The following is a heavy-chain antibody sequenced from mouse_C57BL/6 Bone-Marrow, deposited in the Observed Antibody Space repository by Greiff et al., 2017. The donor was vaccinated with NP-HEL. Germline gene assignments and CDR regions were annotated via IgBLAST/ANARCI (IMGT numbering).Heavy chain of an antibody. V-gene: IGHV5-17*01. CDR3: ARQLRFYAMDY. J-gene: IGHJ4*01. CDR1: GFTFSDYG. CDR2: ISSGSRTI. D-gene: IGHD3-2*02. Sequence: EVKLMESGGGLVKPGGSLKLSCAASGFTFSDYGMHWVRQAPEQGLEWVAYISSGSRTIYYADTVKGRFTISRDNAKNTLFLQMTSLRSEDTAMYYCARQLRFYAMDYWGQGTSVTVSS.